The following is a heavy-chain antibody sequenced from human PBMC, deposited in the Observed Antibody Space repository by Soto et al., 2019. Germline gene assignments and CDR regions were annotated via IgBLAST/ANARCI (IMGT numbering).Heavy chain of an antibody. D-gene: IGHD6-6*01. V-gene: IGHV3-23*01. CDR1: GFTFSNYA. Sequence: GGSLRLSCAASGFTFSNYAMGWVRQAPGKGLEWVSSISTSIDATYYADSVKGRFTISRDDSKNTLYLQMNSLRAEDTAVYYCAKDRTVAARNFDYWGQGTLVTVYS. J-gene: IGHJ4*02. CDR3: AKDRTVAARNFDY. CDR2: ISTSIDAT.